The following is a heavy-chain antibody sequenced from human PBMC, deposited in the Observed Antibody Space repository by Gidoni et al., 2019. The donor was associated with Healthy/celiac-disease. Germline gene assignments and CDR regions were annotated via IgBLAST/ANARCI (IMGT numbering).Heavy chain of an antibody. V-gene: IGHV3-33*01. CDR2: IWYDGSNK. CDR1: GFTFSSYG. CDR3: ARTTATTRTYYYYGMDV. D-gene: IGHD1-1*01. Sequence: QVQLVESGGGVVQPGRSLRLSWAASGFTFSSYGMHWVRQAPGKGLEWVAVIWYDGSNKYYADSVKGRFTISRDNSKNTLYLQMNSLRAEDTAVYYCARTTATTRTYYYYGMDVWGQGTTVTVSS. J-gene: IGHJ6*02.